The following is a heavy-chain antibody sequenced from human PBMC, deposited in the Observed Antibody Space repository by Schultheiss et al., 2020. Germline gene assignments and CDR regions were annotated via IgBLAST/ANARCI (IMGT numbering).Heavy chain of an antibody. J-gene: IGHJ6*02. CDR1: GGSFSGYY. V-gene: IGHV4-34*01. Sequence: SETLSLTCAVYGGSFSGYYWSWIRQPPGKGLEWIGEINHSGSTNYNPSLKSRVTISVDTSKNQFSLKLNSVTAADTAVYYCARDLPGGMDVWGQGTTVTVSS. CDR2: INHSGST. CDR3: ARDLPGGMDV.